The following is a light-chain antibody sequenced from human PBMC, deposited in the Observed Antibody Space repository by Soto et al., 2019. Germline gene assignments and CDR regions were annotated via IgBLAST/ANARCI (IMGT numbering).Light chain of an antibody. Sequence: EIVMTQSPATLSVSPGERATLSCRTSQSVGSDLAWYQQKPGQTPRLLIYNAFTRATGIPARFSGSGSGTEFTLTISSLQSEDFAVYYCQQYNNWPRTFGQGTKVDIK. CDR2: NAF. J-gene: IGKJ1*01. V-gene: IGKV3-15*01. CDR1: QSVGSD. CDR3: QQYNNWPRT.